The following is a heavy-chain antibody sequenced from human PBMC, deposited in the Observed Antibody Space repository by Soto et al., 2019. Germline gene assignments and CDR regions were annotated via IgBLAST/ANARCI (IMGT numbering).Heavy chain of an antibody. D-gene: IGHD3-16*02. Sequence: VQLLESGGGLVQPGGSLRLSCAASGFTFSSYAMSWVRQAPGKGLEWVSAISGTGGSTYYADSVKGRFTISRDNSKNTLYLQTNSLRAENTAVYYCAKVLSHLGELSAPSYWGQGTLVTVSS. CDR1: GFTFSSYA. J-gene: IGHJ4*02. CDR2: ISGTGGST. CDR3: AKVLSHLGELSAPSY. V-gene: IGHV3-23*01.